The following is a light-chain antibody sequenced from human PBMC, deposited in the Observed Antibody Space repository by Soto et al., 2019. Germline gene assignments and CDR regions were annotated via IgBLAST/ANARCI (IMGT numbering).Light chain of an antibody. J-gene: IGKJ5*01. V-gene: IGKV3-15*01. CDR3: QQYHNWLIT. CDR1: QSVSSN. CDR2: DAS. Sequence: EIGMTQSPATLSVSKGESATLSCRASQSVSSNLAWHQQKPGQAPRILMYDASTRATGISARFSGSGSGTEFTLTISSLQSEDFAVYYCQQYHNWLITFCQGRRLE.